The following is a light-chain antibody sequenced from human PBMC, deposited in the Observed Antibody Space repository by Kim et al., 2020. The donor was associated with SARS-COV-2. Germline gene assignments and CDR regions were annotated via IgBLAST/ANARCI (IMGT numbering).Light chain of an antibody. V-gene: IGLV2-14*03. Sequence: GESITISCTGTINDVGSYEYVSWYQQHPGRAPKLIIYDVRKRPSGVSNRFSASKSGNTASLTISALQAEDEADYFCNSYTSVATWVFGGGTQLTVL. CDR3: NSYTSVATWV. CDR2: DVR. CDR1: INDVGSYEY. J-gene: IGLJ3*02.